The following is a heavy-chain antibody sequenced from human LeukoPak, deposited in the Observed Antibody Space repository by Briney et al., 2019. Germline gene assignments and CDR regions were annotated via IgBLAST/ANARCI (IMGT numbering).Heavy chain of an antibody. CDR1: GYTFTSYG. CDR3: ARNPWELSLYYYGMDV. Sequence: APVKVSCKASGYTFTSYGISWVRQAPGQGLEWMGWISAYNGNTNYAQKLQGRVTMTTDTSTSTAYMELRSLRSDDTAVYYCARNPWELSLYYYGMDVWGQGTTVTVSS. CDR2: ISAYNGNT. D-gene: IGHD1-26*01. V-gene: IGHV1-18*01. J-gene: IGHJ6*02.